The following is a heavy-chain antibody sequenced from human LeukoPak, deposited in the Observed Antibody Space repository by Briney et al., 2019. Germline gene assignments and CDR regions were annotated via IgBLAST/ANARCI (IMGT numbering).Heavy chain of an antibody. CDR1: GFTFSSYA. J-gene: IGHJ6*02. D-gene: IGHD6-13*01. V-gene: IGHV3-30-3*01. CDR2: ISYDGSNK. Sequence: GGSLRLSCAASGFTFSSYAMHWVRQAPGKGLEWVAVISYDGSNKYYADSVKGRFTISRDNSKNTLYLQMNSLRAEDTAVYYCASSGYSSSWNYYYGMDVWGQGTTVTVSS. CDR3: ASSGYSSSWNYYYGMDV.